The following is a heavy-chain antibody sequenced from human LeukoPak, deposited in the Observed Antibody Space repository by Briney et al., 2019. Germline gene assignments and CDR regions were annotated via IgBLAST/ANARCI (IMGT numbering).Heavy chain of an antibody. D-gene: IGHD3-10*01. CDR2: IYYSGSA. Sequence: MASETLSLTCTVSGGSISSYYWSWIRQPPGKGLEWIGYIYYSGSANYNPSLKSRVTISVDTSRNQFSLKLSSVTAADTAVYYCARVPLYGSGSYYTEQFDYWGQGTLVTVSS. CDR3: ARVPLYGSGSYYTEQFDY. V-gene: IGHV4-59*08. J-gene: IGHJ4*02. CDR1: GGSISSYY.